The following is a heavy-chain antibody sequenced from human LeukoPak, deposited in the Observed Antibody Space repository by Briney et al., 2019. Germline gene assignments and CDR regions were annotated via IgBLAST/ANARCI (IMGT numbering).Heavy chain of an antibody. CDR3: ARGLPGIAAAGTSRYYYYYYMDV. CDR1: GGSFSGYY. D-gene: IGHD6-13*01. Sequence: PSETLSLTCAVYGGSFSGYYWSWIRQPPGKGLEWIGEINHSGSTNYNPSLKSRVTISVDTSKNQFSLKLSSVTAAGTAVYYCARGLPGIAAAGTSRYYYYYYMDVWGKGTTVTVSS. J-gene: IGHJ6*03. CDR2: INHSGST. V-gene: IGHV4-34*01.